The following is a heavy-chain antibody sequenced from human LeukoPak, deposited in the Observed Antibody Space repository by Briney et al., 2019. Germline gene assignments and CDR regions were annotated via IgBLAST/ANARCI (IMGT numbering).Heavy chain of an antibody. J-gene: IGHJ3*02. Sequence: NHGESLKISCKGSGYSFTSYWISWVRQMPGKGLEWMGRIDPGDSSTNYSPSFQGHVTISADKSISTAYLQWSSLKASDTAMYYCARGDDYGGAFDMWGQGTMVTVSS. V-gene: IGHV5-10-1*01. D-gene: IGHD4-23*01. CDR2: IDPGDSST. CDR1: GYSFTSYW. CDR3: ARGDDYGGAFDM.